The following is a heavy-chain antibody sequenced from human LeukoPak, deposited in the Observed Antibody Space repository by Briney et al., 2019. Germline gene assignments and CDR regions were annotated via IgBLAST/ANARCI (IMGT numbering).Heavy chain of an antibody. CDR1: GFTFSSYW. D-gene: IGHD3-22*01. Sequence: GGSLRLSCAASGFTFSSYWMSWVRQAPGKGLEWVANIKQDGSEKYYVDSVKGRFTISRDNAKNSLYLQMNGLRAEDTAVYYCARDIPPPRSYYDSSGYYNVDYWGQGTLVTVSS. J-gene: IGHJ4*02. V-gene: IGHV3-7*01. CDR2: IKQDGSEK. CDR3: ARDIPPPRSYYDSSGYYNVDY.